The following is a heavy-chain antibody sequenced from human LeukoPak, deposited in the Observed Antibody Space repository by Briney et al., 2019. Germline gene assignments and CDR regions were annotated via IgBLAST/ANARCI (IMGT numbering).Heavy chain of an antibody. Sequence: GGSLRLSCAASGFTFSTYGMHWVRQAPGEGLEWGALIRYDGSNKYYEDSVKGRFTISRDNSKNTLYLQMNSLRAEDTAVYYCARPVDYYDILTGFDFWGQGTLVTVSS. V-gene: IGHV3-33*01. J-gene: IGHJ4*02. CDR3: ARPVDYYDILTGFDF. CDR2: IRYDGSNK. D-gene: IGHD3-9*01. CDR1: GFTFSTYG.